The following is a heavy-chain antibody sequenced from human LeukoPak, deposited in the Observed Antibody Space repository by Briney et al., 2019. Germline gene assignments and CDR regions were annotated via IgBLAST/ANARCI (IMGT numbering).Heavy chain of an antibody. J-gene: IGHJ2*01. CDR1: GFTFNNYW. Sequence: GSLRLSCAASGFTFNNYWMHWVRQAPGKGLVWVSPINPDGTVTTYADSVKGRFTISRDNAKNTLYLQMNSLRAEDTAVYYCVRDSPSGFFDLWGRGTLVTVSS. CDR2: INPDGTVT. V-gene: IGHV3-74*01. CDR3: VRDSPSGFFDL. D-gene: IGHD6-19*01.